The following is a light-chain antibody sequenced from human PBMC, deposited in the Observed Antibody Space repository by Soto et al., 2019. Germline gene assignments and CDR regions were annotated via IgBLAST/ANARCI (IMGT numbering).Light chain of an antibody. V-gene: IGLV1-44*01. CDR2: SNN. CDR3: QAWDDSLNGVV. CDR1: SYNIGINT. Sequence: QAVVTQPPSASGTPGQRVTISCSGSSYNIGINTVNWYQQVPGTAPKLLMYSNNQRPSGVPDRFFGSKSGTSASLAINGLQSEDEADYYCQAWDDSLNGVVFGGGTKLTVL. J-gene: IGLJ2*01.